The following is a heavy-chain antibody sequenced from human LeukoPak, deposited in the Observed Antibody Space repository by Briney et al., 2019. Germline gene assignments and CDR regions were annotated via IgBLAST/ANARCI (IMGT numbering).Heavy chain of an antibody. J-gene: IGHJ4*02. CDR3: ARGSLGSSWSSDCCPLDY. CDR2: IDSTSTYI. Sequence: GGSLRLSCAASGFIFSSYSMNWVRQAPGKGLEWVSFIDSTSTYIHYADSVKGRFTISRDNSKNTLFLQMNTLRNDDTAVYYCARGSLGSSWSSDCCPLDYWGQGTLVTVSS. D-gene: IGHD2-2*01. V-gene: IGHV3-21*04. CDR1: GFIFSSYS.